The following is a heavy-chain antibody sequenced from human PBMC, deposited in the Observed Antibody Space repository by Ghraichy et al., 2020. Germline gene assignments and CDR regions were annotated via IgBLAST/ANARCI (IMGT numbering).Heavy chain of an antibody. CDR1: GFTFSSHG. V-gene: IGHV3-33*07. J-gene: IGHJ4*02. CDR2: IWYDGSKK. D-gene: IGHD1-26*01. CDR3: SRDVQWELH. Sequence: LSLTCAASGFTFSSHGMYWVRQAPGKGLEWVAVIWYDGSKKYYADSVKGRFTISRDDSKSTLYLQMNSLRAEDTAVYYCSRDVQWELHWGQGTLVPVSS.